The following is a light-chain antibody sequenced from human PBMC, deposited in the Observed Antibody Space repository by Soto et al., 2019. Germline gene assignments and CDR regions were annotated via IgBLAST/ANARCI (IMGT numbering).Light chain of an antibody. V-gene: IGLV2-8*01. Sequence: QSAPTQPPSASGSPGQSATISCTGTSSDVGGYNYVSWYQQYPGKAPKLMSYEVSKRPSGVPDRFSGSKSGNTASLTVSGLQAEDEADYYCSSYAGSSTWVFGGGTKLTVL. CDR2: EVS. CDR3: SSYAGSSTWV. J-gene: IGLJ3*02. CDR1: SSDVGGYNY.